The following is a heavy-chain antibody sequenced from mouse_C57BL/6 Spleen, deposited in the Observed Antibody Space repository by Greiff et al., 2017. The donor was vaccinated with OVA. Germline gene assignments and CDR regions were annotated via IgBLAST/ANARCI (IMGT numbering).Heavy chain of an antibody. CDR1: GYTFTSYW. Sequence: QVQLQQPGAELVRPGSSVKLSCKASGYTFTSYWMHWVKQRPIQGLEWIGNIDPSDSETHSNQKFKDKATLTVDKSSSTAYMQLSSLTSEDSAVYYCARLDDYDYWGQGTTLTVSS. CDR3: ARLDDYDY. D-gene: IGHD2-4*01. J-gene: IGHJ2*01. CDR2: IDPSDSET. V-gene: IGHV1-52*01.